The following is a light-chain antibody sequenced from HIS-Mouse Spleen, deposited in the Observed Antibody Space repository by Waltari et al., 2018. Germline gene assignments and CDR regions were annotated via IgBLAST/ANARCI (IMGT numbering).Light chain of an antibody. J-gene: IGLJ3*02. CDR3: CSYAGSSTWV. CDR1: SSFVGSNNL. V-gene: IGLV2-23*01. Sequence: QSALTQPASVSGSPGQSTTIPCTGTSSFVGSNNLVTWYHQHPGKAPKPMMYEGSKRPSGMSNRFSGSRSGNTASLTISGLQAEDEADYYCCSYAGSSTWVFGGWTKLTVL. CDR2: EGS.